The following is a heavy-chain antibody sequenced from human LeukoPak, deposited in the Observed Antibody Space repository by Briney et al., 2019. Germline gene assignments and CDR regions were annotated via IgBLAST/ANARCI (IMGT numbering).Heavy chain of an antibody. Sequence: GRSPRLSCAASGFIFSNYAMHWVRQAPGKGLEWVALISSDGSKTYHADSVKGRFSISRDNSKNTLYLQLNSLRAEDTSVFYCARDSTYWYDSGSSGPHYFDYWGQGTLVTVSS. J-gene: IGHJ4*02. CDR2: ISSDGSKT. CDR3: ARDSTYWYDSGSSGPHYFDY. CDR1: GFIFSNYA. D-gene: IGHD3-10*01. V-gene: IGHV3-30*01.